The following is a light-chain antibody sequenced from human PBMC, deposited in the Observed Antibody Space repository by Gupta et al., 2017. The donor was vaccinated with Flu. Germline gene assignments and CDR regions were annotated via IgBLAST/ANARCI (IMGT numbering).Light chain of an antibody. CDR2: DVR. J-gene: IGLJ1*01. CDR3: TSYTRSTTLL. CDR1: NSDVGAYNF. V-gene: IGLV2-14*03. Sequence: QSALTQPVSVSGSRGQTITISCTGSNSDVGAYNFVSWYQQYPGKPPKLLIYDVRNRPSGVSNRFSGSKSGNTTSLTISGLRAEDEAEYFCTSYTRSTTLLFGTGTTVTVL.